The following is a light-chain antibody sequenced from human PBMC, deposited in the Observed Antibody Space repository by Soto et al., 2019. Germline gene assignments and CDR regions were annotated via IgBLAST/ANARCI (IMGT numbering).Light chain of an antibody. CDR3: CSHAGSYRV. CDR1: SSDVGGYNY. CDR2: DVS. J-gene: IGLJ3*02. Sequence: QSALTQPRSVSGSPGQSVTISCTGTSSDVGGYNYVSWYQQHPGKAPKLMIYDVSKRPSGVPDRFSGSKSGNTASLTISGLQAEDEADYYCCSHAGSYRVFGVGTKLTVL. V-gene: IGLV2-11*01.